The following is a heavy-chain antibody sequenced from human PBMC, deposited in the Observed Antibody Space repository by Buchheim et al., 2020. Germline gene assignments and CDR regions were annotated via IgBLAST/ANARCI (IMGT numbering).Heavy chain of an antibody. V-gene: IGHV3-23*04. CDR3: AKDYSSGWYRYYYYGMDV. J-gene: IGHJ6*02. CDR2: ISGSGGST. Sequence: EVQLVESGGGLVQPGGSLRLSCAASGFTFSSYAMSWVRQAPGKGLEWVSAISGSGGSTYSADSAKGRFTISRDNSKNTLYLQMNSLRAEDTAVYYCAKDYSSGWYRYYYYGMDVWGQGTT. D-gene: IGHD6-19*01. CDR1: GFTFSSYA.